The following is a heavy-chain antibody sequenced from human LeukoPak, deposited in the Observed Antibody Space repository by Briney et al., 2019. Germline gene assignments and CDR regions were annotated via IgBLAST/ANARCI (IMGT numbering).Heavy chain of an antibody. CDR2: MYYTGIT. CDR1: GGSISSSSYY. V-gene: IGHV4-61*05. J-gene: IGHJ3*02. CDR3: ARSSPREYAFDI. Sequence: ASETLSLTCTVSGGSISSSSYYWSWIRQPPGKGLEWIGHMYYTGITNYNPSLKSRVSMSGDTSKNQLSLNLNSVTAADTAMYYCARSSPREYAFDIWGQGTMVTVSS.